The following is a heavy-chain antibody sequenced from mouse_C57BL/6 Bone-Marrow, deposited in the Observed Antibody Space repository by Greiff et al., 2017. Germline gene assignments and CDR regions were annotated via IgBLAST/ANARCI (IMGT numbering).Heavy chain of an antibody. CDR2: INPNYGTT. CDR1: GYSFTDYN. J-gene: IGHJ1*03. D-gene: IGHD1-1*02. V-gene: IGHV1-39*01. Sequence: EVQLVESGPELVKPGASVKISCQASGYSFTDYNMNWVTQSNRKSLEWIGVINPNYGTTSYNQKFKGKATLTVDQSSSTAYMQLNSLTSEDSAVYYCARRRWDWYFDVWGTGTTVTVSS. CDR3: ARRRWDWYFDV.